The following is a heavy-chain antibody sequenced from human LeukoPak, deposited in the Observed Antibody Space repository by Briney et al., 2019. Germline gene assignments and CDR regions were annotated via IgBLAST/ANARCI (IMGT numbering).Heavy chain of an antibody. CDR2: VSAGGGST. Sequence: GRSLTLAWAPYAFTFISYAMTWVRHAPGKGLEWVLTVSAGGGSTYCADSVKGRFTISRDNPKNTLHLQMNSLRAEDTAVYYCAKRLYGSGGYYQFDYWGQGTLVTVSS. J-gene: IGHJ4*02. CDR3: AKRLYGSGGYYQFDY. CDR1: AFTFISYA. V-gene: IGHV3-23*01. D-gene: IGHD3-10*01.